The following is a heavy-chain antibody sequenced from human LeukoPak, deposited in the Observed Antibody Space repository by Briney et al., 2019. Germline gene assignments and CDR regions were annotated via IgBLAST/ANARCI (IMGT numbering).Heavy chain of an antibody. Sequence: PSETLSLTCAVYGGSFSGYYWSWIRQPPGKGLEWIGEINHSGSTNYNPSLKSRVTISVDTSKNQFSLKLSSVTAADTAVYYCARDHCSGGSCYVKHYYYGMDVWGQGTTVTVSS. D-gene: IGHD2-15*01. CDR3: ARDHCSGGSCYVKHYYYGMDV. V-gene: IGHV4-34*01. CDR1: GGSFSGYY. J-gene: IGHJ6*02. CDR2: INHSGST.